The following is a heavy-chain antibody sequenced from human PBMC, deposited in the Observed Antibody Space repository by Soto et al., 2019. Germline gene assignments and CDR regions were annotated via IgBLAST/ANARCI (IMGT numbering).Heavy chain of an antibody. CDR3: ARGPRSGYCSGGSCHYFDY. J-gene: IGHJ4*02. D-gene: IGHD2-15*01. V-gene: IGHV1-18*01. CDR1: GYTFTSYG. CDR2: SSAYNGVT. Sequence: QVQLVQSGGEVKKPGASVKVSCKASGYTFTSYGITWVRQAPGQGLEWMGWSSAYNGVTKYAQKFQDRVTMTTDTSTSTAYMGLRSLRSDDTAVYYCARGPRSGYCSGGSCHYFDYWGQGTLVTVSS.